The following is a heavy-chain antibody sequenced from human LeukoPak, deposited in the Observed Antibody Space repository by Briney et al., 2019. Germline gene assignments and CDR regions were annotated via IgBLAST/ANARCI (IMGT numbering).Heavy chain of an antibody. CDR3: ALSVPLAYYDSSGYYDY. Sequence: SVKVSRKASGGTFSSYAISWVRQAPGQGLEWMGGIIPIFGTANYAQKFQGRVTITADESTSTTYMELSSLRSEDTAVYYCALSVPLAYYDSSGYYDYWGQGTLVTVSS. J-gene: IGHJ4*02. CDR2: IIPIFGTA. CDR1: GGTFSSYA. D-gene: IGHD3-22*01. V-gene: IGHV1-69*13.